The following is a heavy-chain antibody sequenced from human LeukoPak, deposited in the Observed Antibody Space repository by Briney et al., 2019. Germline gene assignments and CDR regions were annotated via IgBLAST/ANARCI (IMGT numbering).Heavy chain of an antibody. CDR3: ARGHTAVTRHFDF. Sequence: GGSLRLSCTASGFTFTNYWIHWVRQAPGKGLEWVSIISSGSSAIFPADALKGRFTISRDDAKNLLYLDMNSLRAEDTAVYYCARGHTAVTRHFDFWGQGTLVTVSS. CDR1: GFTFTNYW. CDR2: ISSGSSAI. D-gene: IGHD4-17*01. J-gene: IGHJ4*02. V-gene: IGHV3-21*01.